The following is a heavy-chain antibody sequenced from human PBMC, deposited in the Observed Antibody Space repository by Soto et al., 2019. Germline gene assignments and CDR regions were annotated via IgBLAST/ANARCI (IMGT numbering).Heavy chain of an antibody. Sequence: QLQLQESGPGLGKPSETLSLTCTVSGGSITISSYHWGWIRQPPGKGLEWMGSIYYSGTTYYNPSLRSRVTMSVDTSKNQFSLKLSSVTAADPAVYYCYGETTKTWFDPWGQGTLVTVSS. V-gene: IGHV4-39*01. CDR1: GGSITISSYH. CDR3: YGETTKTWFDP. D-gene: IGHD4-4*01. CDR2: IYYSGTT. J-gene: IGHJ5*02.